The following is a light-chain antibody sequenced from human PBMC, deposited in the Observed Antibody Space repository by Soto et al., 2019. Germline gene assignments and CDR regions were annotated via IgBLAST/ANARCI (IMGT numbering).Light chain of an antibody. CDR3: QVWGSNADPYVL. V-gene: IGLV3-21*04. Sequence: SYELTQPPSVSVAPGKTAGITCGGNNIAGKSVHWYQLKPGQAPVLIIYNDDDRPSGIPERFSGSKSGNTATLTVSWVEAGDEADYYCQVWGSNADPYVLFGGGTKLTVL. J-gene: IGLJ2*01. CDR1: NIAGKS. CDR2: NDD.